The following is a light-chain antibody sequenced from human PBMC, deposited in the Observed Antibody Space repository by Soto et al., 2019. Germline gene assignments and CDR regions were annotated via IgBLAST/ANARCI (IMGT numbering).Light chain of an antibody. CDR1: SSNIGNNY. V-gene: IGLV1-51*01. Sequence: QSVLTQSPSVSAAPGQKVTISCSGSSSNIGNNYVSWYQQLPGTAPKLLIYDNNKQPSGIPDRFSGSKSGTSGTLDITGLQTGDEADYYCATWDGSLPGEVFGGGTQLTVL. CDR3: ATWDGSLPGEV. J-gene: IGLJ2*01. CDR2: DNN.